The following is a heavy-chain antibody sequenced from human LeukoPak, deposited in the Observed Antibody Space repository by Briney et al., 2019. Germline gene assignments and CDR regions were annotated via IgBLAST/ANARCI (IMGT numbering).Heavy chain of an antibody. V-gene: IGHV5-10-1*01. CDR1: GYSFASYW. CDR2: IDPSDSYT. Sequence: GESLRISCKGSGYSFASYWITWVRQMPGKGLEWMGRIDPSDSYTNYSPSFQGHVTISADESISTAYLEWNSLKASDTAVYYCARLSGYSYGADYWGQGTLVTVSS. J-gene: IGHJ4*02. D-gene: IGHD5-18*01. CDR3: ARLSGYSYGADY.